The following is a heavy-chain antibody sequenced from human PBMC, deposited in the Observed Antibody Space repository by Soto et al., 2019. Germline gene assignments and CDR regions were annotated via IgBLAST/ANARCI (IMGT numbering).Heavy chain of an antibody. CDR3: AKGGHISYYYYMDV. D-gene: IGHD2-21*01. V-gene: IGHV3-23*01. Sequence: GGSLRLSCAASGFTFTTYAMTWVRQAPGKGLEWVSAISGGGDTTNYADSVKGRFTISRDNSKNTLYLQMNSLRAEDTAVYYCAKGGHISYYYYMDVWGKGTTVTVSS. CDR2: ISGGGDTT. J-gene: IGHJ6*03. CDR1: GFTFTTYA.